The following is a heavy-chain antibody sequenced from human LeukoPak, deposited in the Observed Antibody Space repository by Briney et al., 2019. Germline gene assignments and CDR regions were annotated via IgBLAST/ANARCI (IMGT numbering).Heavy chain of an antibody. CDR2: ISADNGNT. D-gene: IGHD6-19*01. CDR1: GYTFTSYA. V-gene: IGHV1-18*01. J-gene: IGHJ4*02. Sequence: GDSVKVSCKASGYTFTSYAISWVRQAPGQGLEWMGWISADNGNTDYAQRFQGRVTMTTDTSTSTAYMELRSLRSDDTAVYYCARDGAIAVAGTGDYFDYWGQGTLVTVSS. CDR3: ARDGAIAVAGTGDYFDY.